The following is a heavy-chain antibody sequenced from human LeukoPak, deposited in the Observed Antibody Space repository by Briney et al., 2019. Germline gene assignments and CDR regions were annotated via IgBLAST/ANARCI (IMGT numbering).Heavy chain of an antibody. Sequence: KTSETLSLTCSVSGYSISRGYQWAWVRQPPGKGLEWIGSVHHSGATYYNPSLNSRLTISADTSKNQFSLKMDSVTAADTAVYYCARINFNPNSWGQGTLVSVSS. V-gene: IGHV4-38-2*02. CDR3: ARINFNPNS. CDR1: GYSISRGYQ. J-gene: IGHJ4*02. D-gene: IGHD1-14*01. CDR2: VHHSGAT.